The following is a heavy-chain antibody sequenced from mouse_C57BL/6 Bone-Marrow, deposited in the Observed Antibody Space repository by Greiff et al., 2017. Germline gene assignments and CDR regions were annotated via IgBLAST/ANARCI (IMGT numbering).Heavy chain of an antibody. CDR2: IDPENGDT. CDR1: GFNIKDDY. Sequence: VQLQQSGAELVRPGASVKLSCTASGFNIKDDYMHWVKQRPEQGLEWIGWIDPENGDTESASTFQGKATITADPSSNTAYLQLSSLTSEDTAVDYCTRAYYYLFDYWGQGTTLTVSS. J-gene: IGHJ2*01. V-gene: IGHV14-4*01. CDR3: TRAYYYLFDY. D-gene: IGHD1-1*02.